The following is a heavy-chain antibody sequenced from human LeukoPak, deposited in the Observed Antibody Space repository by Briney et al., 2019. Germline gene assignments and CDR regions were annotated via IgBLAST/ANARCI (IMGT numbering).Heavy chain of an antibody. Sequence: GASVKVSCKASGYIFTSYTFTSYDINWVRQATGQGLEWMGWMNPNSGNTGYAQKFQGRVTMTRNTSITTAYMELSSLRSEDTAVYYCARGHGYYDSSGYYTYAFDMWGQGTMVTVSS. CDR2: MNPNSGNT. CDR1: GYIFTSYTFTSYD. CDR3: ARGHGYYDSSGYYTYAFDM. J-gene: IGHJ3*02. V-gene: IGHV1-8*01. D-gene: IGHD3-22*01.